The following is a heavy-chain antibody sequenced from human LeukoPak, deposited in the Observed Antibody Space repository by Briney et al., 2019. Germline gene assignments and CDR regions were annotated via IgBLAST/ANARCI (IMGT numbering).Heavy chain of an antibody. CDR1: GFMFSDYY. V-gene: IGHV3-11*04. CDR3: ARRDWVSGAVRAFDI. Sequence: GGSLRLSCVGSGFMFSDYYMSWIRQAPGKGLEWVSYISNDSCDKYYVDSVGGRFTISRDNAKKSMYLQMSGMRVEDTAVYYCARRDWVSGAVRAFDIWGQRTMVTVSS. CDR2: ISNDSCDK. J-gene: IGHJ3*02. D-gene: IGHD3-3*01.